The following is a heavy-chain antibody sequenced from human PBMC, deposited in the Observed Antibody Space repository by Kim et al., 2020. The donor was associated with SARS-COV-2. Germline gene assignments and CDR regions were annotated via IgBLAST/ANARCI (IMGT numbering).Heavy chain of an antibody. CDR2: ISYDGSNK. CDR1: GFTFSNYG. Sequence: GGSLRLSCAASGFTFSNYGMHWVRQAPGKGLEWVAVISYDGSNKYYADSVKGRFTISRDNSKNTLYLQMNSLRAEDTAVYYCAKAHPGILVVVAARGIDYWGQGTLVTVSS. D-gene: IGHD2-15*01. V-gene: IGHV3-30*18. CDR3: AKAHPGILVVVAARGIDY. J-gene: IGHJ4*02.